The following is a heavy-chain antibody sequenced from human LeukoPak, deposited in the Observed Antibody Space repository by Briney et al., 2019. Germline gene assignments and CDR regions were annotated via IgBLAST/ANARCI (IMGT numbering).Heavy chain of an antibody. J-gene: IGHJ5*02. D-gene: IGHD1-14*01. CDR3: ELTRGP. CDR1: GFTLSGYW. V-gene: IGHV3-7*01. CDR2: IKEDGSKK. Sequence: GGSLRLSRAASGFTLSGYWMRWVRQAPGKGLEWVATIKEDGSKKSYMDSVEGRFTISIDNAKNSVNLQMSSLRADDTAVYHCELTRGPWGQGTPVTVSS.